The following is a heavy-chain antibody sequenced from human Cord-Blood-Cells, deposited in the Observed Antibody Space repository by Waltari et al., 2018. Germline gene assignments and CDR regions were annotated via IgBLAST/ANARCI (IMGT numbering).Heavy chain of an antibody. CDR3: AREGGVWYFDL. Sequence: EVQLVESGGGLVKPGGSLRLSCAASGFTFSSYSMNWVRQAPGKGLEWVSSSRSSNKYIYYADSVKGRFTISRDNAKNSLYLQMNSLRAEDTAVYYCAREGGVWYFDLWGRGTLVTVSS. V-gene: IGHV3-21*01. D-gene: IGHD3-16*01. J-gene: IGHJ2*01. CDR2: SRSSNKYI. CDR1: GFTFSSYS.